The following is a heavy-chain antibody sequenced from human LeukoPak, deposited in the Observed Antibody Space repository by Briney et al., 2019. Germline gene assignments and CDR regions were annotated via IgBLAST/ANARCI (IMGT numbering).Heavy chain of an antibody. D-gene: IGHD3-10*01. CDR3: GRLAMIRGVIVDY. V-gene: IGHV3-74*01. Sequence: GGSLRLSCAASGFTFSSYWMHWVRQAPGKGLVWVSRINNDGSNTNYADSVKGRFTISRDNAKNPLYLQMNSLRAEDTAVYYCGRLAMIRGVIVDYWGQGTLVTVSS. CDR2: INNDGSNT. J-gene: IGHJ4*02. CDR1: GFTFSSYW.